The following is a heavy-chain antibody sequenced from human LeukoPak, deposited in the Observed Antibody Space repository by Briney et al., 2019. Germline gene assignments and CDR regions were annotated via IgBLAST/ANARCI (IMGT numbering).Heavy chain of an antibody. Sequence: GGSLRLSCAASGLTFSSYGMHWVRQAPGKGLEWVAVIWYDGSNKYYADSVKGRFTISRDNSKNTLYLQMNSLRAEDTAVYYCARDSYDSSGYYNWFDPWGQGTLVTVSS. V-gene: IGHV3-33*01. D-gene: IGHD3-22*01. CDR1: GLTFSSYG. CDR3: ARDSYDSSGYYNWFDP. CDR2: IWYDGSNK. J-gene: IGHJ5*02.